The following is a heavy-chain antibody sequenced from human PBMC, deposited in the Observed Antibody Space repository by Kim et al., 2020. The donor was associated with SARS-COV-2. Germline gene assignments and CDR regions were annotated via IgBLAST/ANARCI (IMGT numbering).Heavy chain of an antibody. D-gene: IGHD5-12*01. J-gene: IGHJ4*02. CDR3: AREGDGYNTARPD. Sequence: SETLSLTCTVSGGSVSSGSYYWSWIRQPPGKGLEWIGYIYYSGSTNYNPSLKSRVTISVDTSKNQFSLKLSSVTAADTAVYYCAREGDGYNTARPDWGQGTLVTVSS. CDR2: IYYSGST. CDR1: GGSVSSGSYY. V-gene: IGHV4-61*01.